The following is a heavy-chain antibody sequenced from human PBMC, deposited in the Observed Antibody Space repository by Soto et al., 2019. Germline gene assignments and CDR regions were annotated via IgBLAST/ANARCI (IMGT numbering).Heavy chain of an antibody. CDR3: ARDAGVMDV. CDR1: GFTFSSYE. J-gene: IGHJ6*02. D-gene: IGHD3-10*01. Sequence: GGSLRLSCAASGFTFSSYEMNWVRQAPGKGLEWVSYISSSGSTIYYADPVKGRFTISRDNAKNSLYLQMNSLRAEDTAVYYCARDAGVMDVWGQGTTVTVSS. V-gene: IGHV3-48*03. CDR2: ISSSGSTI.